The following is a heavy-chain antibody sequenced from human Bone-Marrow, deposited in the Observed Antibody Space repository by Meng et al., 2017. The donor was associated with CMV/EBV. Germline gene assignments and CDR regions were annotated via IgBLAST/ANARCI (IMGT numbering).Heavy chain of an antibody. V-gene: IGHV3-7*01. J-gene: IGHJ3*02. CDR3: AREPGSRAFDI. Sequence: GESLKISCAASGFTFSSYWMSWVRQAPGKGLEWVANIKQDGSEKYYVDSVKGRFTISRDNAKNSLYLQMNSLRAEDTAVYYCAREPGSRAFDIWGQGTMDTVSS. D-gene: IGHD3-10*01. CDR2: IKQDGSEK. CDR1: GFTFSSYW.